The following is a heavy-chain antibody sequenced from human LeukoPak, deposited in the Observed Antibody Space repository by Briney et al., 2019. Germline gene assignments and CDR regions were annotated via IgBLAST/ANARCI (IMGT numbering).Heavy chain of an antibody. CDR2: IIPIFGTA. CDR1: GYTFTSYG. J-gene: IGHJ4*02. D-gene: IGHD3-10*01. V-gene: IGHV1-69*13. Sequence: GASVKVSCKASGYTFTSYGISWVRQAPGQGLEWMGGIIPIFGTANYAQKFQGRVTITADESTSTAYMELSSLRSEDTAVYYCARGGYYYGSGKSKDFDYWGQGTLVTVSS. CDR3: ARGGYYYGSGKSKDFDY.